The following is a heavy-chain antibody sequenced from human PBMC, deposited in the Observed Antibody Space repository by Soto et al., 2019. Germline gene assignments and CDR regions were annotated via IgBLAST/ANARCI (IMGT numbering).Heavy chain of an antibody. Sequence: EVQLVESGGGLVQPGGSLRLSCAASGFTLSNYAVNWVRQAPGKGLEWVSYISSDSRYIYYGDSVKGRFTISRDNARNAVYLQMNSLRDEDTAVYYCARIKLREFFIIHVDVYDMAVWGQGTPVTVSS. D-gene: IGHD3-16*01. J-gene: IGHJ6*02. CDR3: ARIKLREFFIIHVDVYDMAV. CDR2: ISSDSRYI. CDR1: GFTLSNYA. V-gene: IGHV3-48*02.